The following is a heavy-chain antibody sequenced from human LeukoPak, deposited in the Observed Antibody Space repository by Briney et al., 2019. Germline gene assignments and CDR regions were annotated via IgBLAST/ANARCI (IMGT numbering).Heavy chain of an antibody. V-gene: IGHV1-69*13. CDR3: ARDEPGYFDYVWGSYRHSHFDY. CDR1: GGTFSSYA. CDR2: IIPIFGTA. Sequence: GAPVKVSCKASGGTFSSYAISWVRQAPGQGLEWMGGIIPIFGTANYAQKFQGRVTITADESTSTAYMELSSLRSEDTAVYYCARDEPGYFDYVWGSYRHSHFDYWGQGTLVTVSS. D-gene: IGHD3-16*02. J-gene: IGHJ4*02.